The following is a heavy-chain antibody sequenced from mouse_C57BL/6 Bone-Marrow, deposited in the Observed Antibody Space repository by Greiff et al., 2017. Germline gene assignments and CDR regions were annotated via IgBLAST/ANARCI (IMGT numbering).Heavy chain of an antibody. CDR1: GYTFTSYW. CDR2: INPSNGCT. D-gene: IGHD3-2*02. CDR3: ARERQLRLPWFAY. V-gene: IGHV1-53*01. J-gene: IGHJ3*01. Sequence: VQLQQSGTELVKPGASVKLSCKASGYTFTSYWMHWVKQRPGQGLEWIGNINPSNGCTNYNEKFKSNATLTVDKSSSTAYMQLSSLTSEDSAVYYCARERQLRLPWFAYWGQGTLVTVSA.